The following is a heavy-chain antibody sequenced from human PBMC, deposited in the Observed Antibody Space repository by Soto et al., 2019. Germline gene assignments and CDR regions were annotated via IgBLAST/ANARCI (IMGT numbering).Heavy chain of an antibody. Sequence: SSETLSLTCTVSGGSISSGGYYWSWIRQHPGKGLEWIGYIYYSGSTYYNPSLKSRVTISVDTSKNQFSLKLSSVTAADTAVYYCARAELVGATDYWGQGTLVTVSS. J-gene: IGHJ4*02. CDR1: GGSISSGGYY. CDR3: ARAELVGATDY. CDR2: IYYSGST. V-gene: IGHV4-31*03. D-gene: IGHD1-26*01.